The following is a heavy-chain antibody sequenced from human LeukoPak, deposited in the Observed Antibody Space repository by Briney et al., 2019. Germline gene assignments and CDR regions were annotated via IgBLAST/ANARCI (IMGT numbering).Heavy chain of an antibody. V-gene: IGHV4-39*01. CDR2: IYYSGST. CDR3: ARLSSFGELLPDFDY. Sequence: PSETLSLTCSVSGVSISSSSYYWGWIRQPPGKGLEWIGSIYYSGSTYYNPSLKSRVTISVDTSKNQFSLKLSSVTAADTAVYYCARLSSFGELLPDFDYWGQGTLVTVSS. J-gene: IGHJ4*02. D-gene: IGHD3-10*01. CDR1: GVSISSSSYY.